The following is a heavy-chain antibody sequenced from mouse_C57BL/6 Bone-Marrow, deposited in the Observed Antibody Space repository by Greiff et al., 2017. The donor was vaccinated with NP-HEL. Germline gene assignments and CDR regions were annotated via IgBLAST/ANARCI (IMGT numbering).Heavy chain of an antibody. CDR2: IYPRSGNT. V-gene: IGHV1-81*01. Sequence: VQLQQSGAELARPGASVKLSCKASGYTFTSYGISWVKQRTGQGLEWIGEIYPRSGNTYYNEKFKGKATLTADKSSSTAYMELRSLTSEDSAVYFCARASFITTVVATDYAMEYWGPGPSVTVSS. CDR1: GYTFTSYG. CDR3: ARASFITTVVATDYAMEY. J-gene: IGHJ4*01. D-gene: IGHD1-1*01.